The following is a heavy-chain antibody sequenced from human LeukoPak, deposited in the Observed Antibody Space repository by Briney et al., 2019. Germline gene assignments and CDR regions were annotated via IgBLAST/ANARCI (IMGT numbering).Heavy chain of an antibody. CDR3: AKVYSSGWANYFDY. CDR2: ISGDGVAT. CDR1: GFDFDDAA. V-gene: IGHV3-43*02. J-gene: IGHJ4*02. Sequence: GGSLRLSCAASGFDFDDAAMHWVRQAPGKGLEWVSLISGDGVATYYADSVKGRFSISRDNSKTSLFLHMNNLRPEDAAVYYCAKVYSSGWANYFDYWGQGTLVTVSS. D-gene: IGHD6-19*01.